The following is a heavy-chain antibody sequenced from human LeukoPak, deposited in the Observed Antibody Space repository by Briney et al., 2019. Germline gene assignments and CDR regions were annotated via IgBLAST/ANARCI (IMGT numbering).Heavy chain of an antibody. CDR2: INHSGST. Sequence: SETLSLTCAVYGGSFSGYYWSWIRQPPGKGLEWIGEINHSGSTNYNPSLKSRVTISVDTSKNQFSLKLSSMTAADTAVYYCARSTSSGWLPEDYWGQGTLVTVSS. D-gene: IGHD6-19*01. CDR1: GGSFSGYY. J-gene: IGHJ4*02. V-gene: IGHV4-34*01. CDR3: ARSTSSGWLPEDY.